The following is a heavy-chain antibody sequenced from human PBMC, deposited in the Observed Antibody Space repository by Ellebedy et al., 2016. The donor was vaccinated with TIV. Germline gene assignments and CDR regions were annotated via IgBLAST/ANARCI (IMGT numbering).Heavy chain of an antibody. Sequence: SETLSLTXTVSGGSVSRRNYYWGWIRQRPGKGPEWIANIYYTGTTFYNPSLKSRVTISVDTSRNQFSLNLSSVTTADTALYYCARIWFGDLFSPEGDVWGQGTTVTVSS. CDR2: IYYTGTT. J-gene: IGHJ6*02. CDR1: GGSVSRRNYY. CDR3: ARIWFGDLFSPEGDV. V-gene: IGHV4-39*01. D-gene: IGHD3-10*01.